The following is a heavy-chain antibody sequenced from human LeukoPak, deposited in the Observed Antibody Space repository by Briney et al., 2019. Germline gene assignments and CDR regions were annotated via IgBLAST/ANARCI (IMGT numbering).Heavy chain of an antibody. CDR3: AATRVCGGVLLRPNCLYFED. J-gene: IGHJ4*02. V-gene: IGHV3-23*01. D-gene: IGHD3-10*01. CDR1: GFTFNNYV. CDR2: IDYAGGST. Sequence: GGSLRLSCAASGFTFNNYVMSWVRQAPGRGLEWVSGIDYAGGSTNYADSVQGRFTVSRDNSKDTLYLQMNSLRAEDTAIYYCAATRVCGGVLLRPNCLYFEDWGQGTLVTVSS.